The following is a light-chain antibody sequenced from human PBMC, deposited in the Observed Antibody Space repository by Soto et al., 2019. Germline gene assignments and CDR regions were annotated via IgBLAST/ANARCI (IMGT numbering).Light chain of an antibody. Sequence: QSALTQPPSVSGAPGQRVTISCTGSSSNIGAGYDVHWYQQLPGTAPKVLIYYNTNRPSGVPDRFSGSKSGTSASLAITGLQAEDEADYYCQSYDNSLTGFYVFGTGTKLTVL. CDR3: QSYDNSLTGFYV. CDR1: SSNIGAGYD. CDR2: YNT. J-gene: IGLJ1*01. V-gene: IGLV1-40*01.